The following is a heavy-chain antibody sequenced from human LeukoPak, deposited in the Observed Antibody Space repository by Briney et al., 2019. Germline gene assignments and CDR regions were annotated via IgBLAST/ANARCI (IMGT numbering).Heavy chain of an antibody. V-gene: IGHV3-21*01. CDR1: GFTFNTYT. D-gene: IGHD6-19*01. J-gene: IGHJ4*02. Sequence: GGSLRLSCAASGFTFNTYTMSWVRQAPGKGLEWVSSINSRSSSIYYADSVKGRFTVSRDNTKNSLYLQMNSLRAEDTAVYYCARGPGIAVAGTFDYWGQGTLSPSPQ. CDR2: INSRSSSI. CDR3: ARGPGIAVAGTFDY.